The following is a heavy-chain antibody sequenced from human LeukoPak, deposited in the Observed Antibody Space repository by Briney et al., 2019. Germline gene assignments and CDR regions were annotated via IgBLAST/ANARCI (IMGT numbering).Heavy chain of an antibody. CDR1: GGTFSSYA. CDR2: IIPIFGTA. D-gene: IGHD1-20*01. J-gene: IGHJ4*02. V-gene: IGHV1-69*05. Sequence: ASVKVSCKASGGTFSSYAISWVRQAPGQGLEWMGGIIPIFGTANYAQKFQGRVTNTTDESTSTAYMELSSLRSEDTAVYYCARSLTGIDYYFDYWGQGTLVTVSS. CDR3: ARSLTGIDYYFDY.